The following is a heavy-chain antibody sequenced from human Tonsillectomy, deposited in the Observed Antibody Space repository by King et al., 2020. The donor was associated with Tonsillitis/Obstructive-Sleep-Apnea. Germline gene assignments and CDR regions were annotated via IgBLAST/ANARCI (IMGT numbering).Heavy chain of an antibody. CDR1: GFSLSNARMG. J-gene: IGHJ6*03. CDR3: ARPTDYYDSSGYFGGKYYYYMDV. CDR2: IFSNDEK. Sequence: TLKESGPVLVKPTETLTLTCTVSGFSLSNARMGVSWIRQPPGKALEGLAHIFSNDEKSYSTSLKSRLTISKDTSKSQVVPTMTNMDPVDTATYYCARPTDYYDSSGYFGGKYYYYMDVWGKGTTVTVSS. D-gene: IGHD3-22*01. V-gene: IGHV2-26*01.